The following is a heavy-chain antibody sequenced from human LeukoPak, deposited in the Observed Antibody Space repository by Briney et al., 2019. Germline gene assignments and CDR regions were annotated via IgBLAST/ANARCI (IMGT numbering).Heavy chain of an antibody. V-gene: IGHV3-15*04. CDR2: IGRNTDGGTV. CDR1: GFTFSNTW. CDR3: TTVHASGCPGNY. Sequence: GSLRLSCAASGFTFSNTWMNWVRQAPGKGLEWVRRIGRNTDGGTVDYAAPVKGRFTISRDDSKSTLYLQMNSLKSEDTAVYYCTTVHASGCPGNYWGQGTLVTVSS. D-gene: IGHD6-19*01. J-gene: IGHJ4*02.